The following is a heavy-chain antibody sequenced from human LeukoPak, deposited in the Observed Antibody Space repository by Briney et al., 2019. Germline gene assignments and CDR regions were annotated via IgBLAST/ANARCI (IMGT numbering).Heavy chain of an antibody. D-gene: IGHD4/OR15-4a*01. CDR1: GFTFSSYS. CDR3: ATNYRYAMDV. V-gene: IGHV3-74*01. Sequence: GGSLRLSCAASGFTFSSYSMNWVRQAPGKGLVWVSRINGDGSTTTYADSVEGRITISRDNAKNTLYLQMNSLRAEDTAVYYCATNYRYAMDVWGQGTTVTVSS. CDR2: INGDGSTT. J-gene: IGHJ6*02.